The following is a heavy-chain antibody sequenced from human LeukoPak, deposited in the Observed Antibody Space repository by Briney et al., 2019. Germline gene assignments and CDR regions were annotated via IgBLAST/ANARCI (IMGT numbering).Heavy chain of an antibody. CDR2: ISAYNGNT. Sequence: GASVKVSCKASGYTFTSYGTSWVRHAPGQGLEWMGWISAYNGNTNYAQKLQGRVTMTTDTSTSTAYMELRSLRSDDTAVYYCARGGRDGYNQYYYYMDVWGKGTTVTVSS. CDR3: ARGGRDGYNQYYYYMDV. D-gene: IGHD5-24*01. V-gene: IGHV1-18*01. CDR1: GYTFTSYG. J-gene: IGHJ6*03.